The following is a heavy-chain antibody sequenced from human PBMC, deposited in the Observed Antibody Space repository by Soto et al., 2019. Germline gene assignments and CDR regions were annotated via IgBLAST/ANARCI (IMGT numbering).Heavy chain of an antibody. J-gene: IGHJ2*01. CDR3: ARVLYWYFDL. Sequence: QVQLQESGPGLVKPSETLSLTCTVSGGSISSYYWSWIRQPPGKGLEWIGYIYYSWRTNYNPSLKSRVTISVDTSKNQFSLKLSSVTAADTDVYYCARVLYWYFDLCGRGTLVTVSS. V-gene: IGHV4-59*13. CDR2: IYYSWRT. CDR1: GGSISSYY.